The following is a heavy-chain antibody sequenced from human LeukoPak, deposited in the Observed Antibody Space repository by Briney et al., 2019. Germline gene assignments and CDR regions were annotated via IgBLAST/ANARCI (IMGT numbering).Heavy chain of an antibody. D-gene: IGHD3-10*01. CDR3: ARDPAVLWFGELFPYYFDY. CDR1: GFTFSSYA. V-gene: IGHV3-30-3*01. J-gene: IGHJ4*02. Sequence: PGGSLRLSCAASGFTFSSYAMHWVRQAPGKGLEWVAVISYDGSNKYYADSVKGRFTISRDNSKNTLYLQMNSLRAEDTAVYYCARDPAVLWFGELFPYYFDYWGQGTLVTVSS. CDR2: ISYDGSNK.